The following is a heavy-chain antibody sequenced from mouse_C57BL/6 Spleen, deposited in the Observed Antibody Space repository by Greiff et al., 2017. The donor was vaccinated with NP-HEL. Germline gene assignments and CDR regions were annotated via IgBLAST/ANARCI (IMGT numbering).Heavy chain of an antibody. D-gene: IGHD4-1*01. CDR3: AGGTGTN. V-gene: IGHV1-82*01. CDR2: IYPGDGDT. CDR1: GYAFSSSW. J-gene: IGHJ2*01. Sequence: VQLQESGPELVKPGASVKISCKASGYAFSSSWINWVKQRPGKGLEWIGRIYPGDGDTNYNGKFKGKATLTADKSSSTAYMQLSSLTSEDSAVYFCAGGTGTNWGQGTTLTVSS.